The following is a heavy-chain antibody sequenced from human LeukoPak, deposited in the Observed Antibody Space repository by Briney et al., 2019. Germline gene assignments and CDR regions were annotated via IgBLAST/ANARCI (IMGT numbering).Heavy chain of an antibody. J-gene: IGHJ1*01. CDR2: IDPSVSYT. CDR3: ARQLTGYAPQE. V-gene: IGHV5-10-1*01. CDR1: GYSFTSYW. Sequence: GESLKISCKSSGYSFTSYWISWVRQMPGKGLEWMERIDPSVSYTNYSPSFQGHVTISADKSMTTAYLQWTSLKASDTAMYYCARQLTGYAPQEWGQGTLVTVSS. D-gene: IGHD1-1*01.